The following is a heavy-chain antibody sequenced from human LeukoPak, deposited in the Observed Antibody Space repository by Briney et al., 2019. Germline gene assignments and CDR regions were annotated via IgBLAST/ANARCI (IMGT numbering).Heavy chain of an antibody. J-gene: IGHJ4*02. CDR2: ISSGSGHI. D-gene: IGHD6-13*01. CDR3: AGGSSTNSYYFDY. Sequence: GGSLRLSCAASGLTFSDYRMTWVRQAPGKGLEWVSSISSGSGHIYYAESVRGRFTISRDNAKNSLFLEMNSLSAEDTAVYYCAGGSSTNSYYFDYWGQGTVVTVSS. V-gene: IGHV3-21*01. CDR1: GLTFSDYR.